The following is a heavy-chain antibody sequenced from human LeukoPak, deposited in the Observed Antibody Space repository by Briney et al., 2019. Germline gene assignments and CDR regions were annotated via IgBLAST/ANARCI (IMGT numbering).Heavy chain of an antibody. Sequence: GASVKVSCKASGYTFTSYGISWVRQAPGQGLEWMGIINPSGGSTSYAQKFQGRVTMTRDTSISTAYMELSRLRSDDTAVYYCARDQYYYGSGSYRYWGQGTLVTVSS. V-gene: IGHV1-46*01. J-gene: IGHJ4*02. CDR2: INPSGGST. CDR3: ARDQYYYGSGSYRY. D-gene: IGHD3-10*01. CDR1: GYTFTSYG.